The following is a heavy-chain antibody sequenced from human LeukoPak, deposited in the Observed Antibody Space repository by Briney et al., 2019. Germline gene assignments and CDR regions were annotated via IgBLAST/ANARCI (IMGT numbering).Heavy chain of an antibody. CDR2: ISGSGGST. V-gene: IGHV3-23*01. J-gene: IGHJ4*02. Sequence: GGSPRLSCAASGFTFSSYAMSWVRQAPGKGLEWVSAISGSGGSTYYPDSVEGLFTISRDNSKNTLYLQINSLRAEDTAIYYCAKDHPRQGVTAHTPFDYWGQGTLVTVSS. CDR1: GFTFSSYA. D-gene: IGHD2-15*01. CDR3: AKDHPRQGVTAHTPFDY.